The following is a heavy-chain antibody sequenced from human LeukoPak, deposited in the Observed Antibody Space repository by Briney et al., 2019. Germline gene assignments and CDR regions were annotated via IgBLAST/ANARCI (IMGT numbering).Heavy chain of an antibody. CDR1: GFTFSSYA. Sequence: GGSLRLSCAASGFTFSSYAMSWVRQAPGKGLEWVSAISGSGDSTYYGDSVKGRFTISRDNSKNTLYLQMNSLRAEDTAVYYCARDLSGGDYYFDYWGQGTLVTVSS. V-gene: IGHV3-23*01. CDR2: ISGSGDST. CDR3: ARDLSGGDYYFDY. D-gene: IGHD2-21*02. J-gene: IGHJ4*02.